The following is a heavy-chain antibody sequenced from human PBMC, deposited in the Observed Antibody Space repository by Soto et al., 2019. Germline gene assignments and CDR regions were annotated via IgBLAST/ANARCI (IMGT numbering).Heavy chain of an antibody. CDR3: ATEGYSSGWYNFDY. Sequence: ASVKVSCKVSGYTLTELSMHWVRQAPGKGLEWMGGFDPEDGETIYAQKFQGRVTMTEDTSTDTAYMELSSLRSEDTAVYYCATEGYSSGWYNFDYWGQGTLVTVSS. CDR2: FDPEDGET. J-gene: IGHJ4*02. D-gene: IGHD6-19*01. V-gene: IGHV1-24*01. CDR1: GYTLTELS.